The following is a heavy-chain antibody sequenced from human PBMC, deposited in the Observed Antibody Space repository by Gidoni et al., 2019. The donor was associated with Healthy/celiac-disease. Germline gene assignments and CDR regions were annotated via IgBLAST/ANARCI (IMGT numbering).Heavy chain of an antibody. V-gene: IGHV4-34*01. Sequence: QVQLQQWGAGLLKPSETLSLTCAVYGGSFSGYCWSWIRQPPGKGLEWIGEINHSGSTNYNPSLKSRVTISVDTSKNQFSLKLSSVTAADTAVYYCARKLPYYYYYYGMDVWGQGTTVTVSS. J-gene: IGHJ6*02. CDR3: ARKLPYYYYYYGMDV. CDR1: GGSFSGYC. CDR2: INHSGST. D-gene: IGHD1-7*01.